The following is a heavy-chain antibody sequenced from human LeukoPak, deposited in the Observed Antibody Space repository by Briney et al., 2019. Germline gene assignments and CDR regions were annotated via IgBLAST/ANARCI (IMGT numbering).Heavy chain of an antibody. CDR2: IRYDGSNK. D-gene: IGHD6-19*01. Sequence: PGGSLRLSCAASGFTFSSYGMHWVRQAPGKGLEWVAFIRYDGSNKYYADSVKGRFTISRDNSKNTLYLQMNSLRAEDTAVYYCARTANYSSGWLADYWGQGTLVTVSS. CDR3: ARTANYSSGWLADY. V-gene: IGHV3-30*02. J-gene: IGHJ4*02. CDR1: GFTFSSYG.